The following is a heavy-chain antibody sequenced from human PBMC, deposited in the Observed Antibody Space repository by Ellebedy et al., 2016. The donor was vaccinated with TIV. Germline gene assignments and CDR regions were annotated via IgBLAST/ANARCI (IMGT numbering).Heavy chain of an antibody. CDR3: ARDAVRYCSGGSCYPGQGNWFDP. D-gene: IGHD2-15*01. J-gene: IGHJ5*02. V-gene: IGHV4-39*07. CDR2: IYYSGST. CDR1: GGSISSSSYY. Sequence: SETLSLTXTVSGGSISSSSYYWGWIRQPPGKGLEWIGSIYYSGSTYYNPSLKSRVTISVDTSKNQFSLKLSSVTAADTAVYYCARDAVRYCSGGSCYPGQGNWFDPWGQGTLVTVSS.